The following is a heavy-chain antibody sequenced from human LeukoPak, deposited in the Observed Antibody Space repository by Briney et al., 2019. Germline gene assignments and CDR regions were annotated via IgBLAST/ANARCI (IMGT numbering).Heavy chain of an antibody. J-gene: IGHJ4*02. CDR2: INQGGSDK. V-gene: IGHV3-7*01. D-gene: IGHD1-14*01. CDR1: GFTFSGHW. CDR3: TRDRSRAEDD. Sequence: GGSLTLSCAASGFTFSGHWMSWVRQAPGKGLEWVANINQGGSDKYYVDSVKGRFTISRDNANNLLYLQMNSLRGEYTAVYYCTRDRSRAEDDWGQGTLVTVSS.